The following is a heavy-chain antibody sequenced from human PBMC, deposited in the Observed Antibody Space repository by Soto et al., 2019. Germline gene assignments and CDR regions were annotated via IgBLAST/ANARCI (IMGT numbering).Heavy chain of an antibody. CDR2: IYHSGST. CDR1: VGCSSRSNW. Sequence: CLTCAVSVGCSSRSNWWSWVRQPPGKGLEWIGEIYHSGSTNYNPSLKSRVTISVDKSKNQFSLKLSSVTAADTAVYYCARAGAARWYFDYWGQGTLVTVPS. CDR3: ARAGAARWYFDY. V-gene: IGHV4-4*02. J-gene: IGHJ4*02. D-gene: IGHD6-6*01.